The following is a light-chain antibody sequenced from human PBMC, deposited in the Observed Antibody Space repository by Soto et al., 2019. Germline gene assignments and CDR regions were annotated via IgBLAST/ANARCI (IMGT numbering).Light chain of an antibody. Sequence: EIVLTQSPGTLSLSPGERATVSCRASQSLTSKYLAWYQQKPGQAPRVVIYHASRRAAGIPDRFSGSGSGTDFTLIISRLEPEDFAVYYCQQYSDSPLTFGGGTKVDSK. J-gene: IGKJ4*01. CDR2: HAS. CDR3: QQYSDSPLT. CDR1: QSLTSKY. V-gene: IGKV3-20*01.